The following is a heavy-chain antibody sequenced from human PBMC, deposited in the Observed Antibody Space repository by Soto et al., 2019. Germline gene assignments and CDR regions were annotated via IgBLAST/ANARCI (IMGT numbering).Heavy chain of an antibody. D-gene: IGHD1-1*01. CDR3: ASAGFWSLDS. CDR2: VHHTKGA. Sequence: PWETLCLTGVVSEKTISIDIWCNWVRQPPGQGLEWIGEVHHTKGALYKPALRSRVTVSADLFNSKIFLEVHSLGAADTAVDYCASAGFWSLDSWGQATPVTVSS. V-gene: IGHV4-4*02. CDR1: EKTISIDIW. J-gene: IGHJ4*02.